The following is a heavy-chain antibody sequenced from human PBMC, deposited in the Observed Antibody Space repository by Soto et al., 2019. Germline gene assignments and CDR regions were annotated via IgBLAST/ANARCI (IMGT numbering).Heavy chain of an antibody. CDR3: ARDRGSGWFRDAFDI. CDR1: GGTFSSYG. CDR2: IIPLFGTT. D-gene: IGHD6-19*01. J-gene: IGHJ3*02. Sequence: QVQLVQSGAEVKKPGSSVKVSCKASGGTFSSYGVSWVRQAPEQGLEWMGGIIPLFGTTNYARMFQGRVTITADESTSTAYMELSRLRSEDTAVYYCARDRGSGWFRDAFDIWGQGTMVTVSS. V-gene: IGHV1-69*01.